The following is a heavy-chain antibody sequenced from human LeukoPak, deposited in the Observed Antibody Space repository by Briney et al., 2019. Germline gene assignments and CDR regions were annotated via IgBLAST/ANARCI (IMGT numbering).Heavy chain of an antibody. CDR3: ARVSIAAAGTLDY. V-gene: IGHV1-69*05. J-gene: IGHJ4*02. CDR1: GGTFISYA. D-gene: IGHD6-13*01. CDR2: IIPIFGTA. Sequence: SVKVSCKASGGTFISYAISWVRQAPAQGLEWRGGIIPIFGTANYAQKFQGRVTITTDESTSTAYMELSSLRSEDTAVYYCARVSIAAAGTLDYWGQGTLVTVSS.